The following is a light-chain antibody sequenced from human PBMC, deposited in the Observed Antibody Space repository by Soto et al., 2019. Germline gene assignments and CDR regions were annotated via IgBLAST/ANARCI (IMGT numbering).Light chain of an antibody. CDR2: DAS. V-gene: IGKV1-5*01. CDR3: QQYNSYPFT. Sequence: DIQMTQSPSTLSASVGDRVTITCRASQSISSWLAWYQQKPGKAPKLLIYDASSLESGVPSRFSGSGSGTECTLAISSLQPDDFATYYCQQYNSYPFTVGPGTKVDIK. CDR1: QSISSW. J-gene: IGKJ3*01.